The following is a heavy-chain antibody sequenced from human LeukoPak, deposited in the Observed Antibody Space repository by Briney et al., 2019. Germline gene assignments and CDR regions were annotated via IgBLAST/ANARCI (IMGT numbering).Heavy chain of an antibody. J-gene: IGHJ3*02. D-gene: IGHD3-22*01. CDR3: ARTRRNYYDSSGSNDAFDI. Sequence: SVKVSCKASRGTFSSYAISWVRQAPGQGLEWMGGIIPIFGTANYAQKFQGRVTITADESTSTAYMELSSLRSEDTAVYYCARTRRNYYDSSGSNDAFDIWGQGTMVTVSS. CDR2: IIPIFGTA. CDR1: RGTFSSYA. V-gene: IGHV1-69*13.